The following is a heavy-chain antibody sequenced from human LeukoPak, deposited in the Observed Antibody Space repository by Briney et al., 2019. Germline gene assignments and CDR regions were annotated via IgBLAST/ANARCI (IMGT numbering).Heavy chain of an antibody. CDR3: ARVFDL. V-gene: IGHV4-61*02. Sequence: SETLSLTCTGSGGSMSSDSYYWNWIRQPAGKGLEWIGRIYTSGTNNYNPSLKSRVTISVDTSKNQSSLKLSSVTAADTAVYYCARVFDLWGQGTMVTVSS. CDR2: IYTSGTN. J-gene: IGHJ5*02. CDR1: GGSMSSDSYY.